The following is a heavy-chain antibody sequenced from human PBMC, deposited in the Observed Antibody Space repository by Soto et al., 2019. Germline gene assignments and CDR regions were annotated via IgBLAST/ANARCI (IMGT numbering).Heavy chain of an antibody. D-gene: IGHD3-10*01. CDR1: GGSISSYY. CDR2: IYYSGRT. V-gene: IGHV4-59*01. CDR3: ARVPYYYGAGSYGYYYYDRDV. Sequence: QVQLQESGPGLVKPSETLSLTCTVSGGSISSYYWSWIRQPPGKGLEWIGYIYYSGRTNYNPSLKGRVTISVDTSKNQFSLKLSSVTAADTAVYYCARVPYYYGAGSYGYYYYDRDVWGKGTTVTVSS. J-gene: IGHJ6*03.